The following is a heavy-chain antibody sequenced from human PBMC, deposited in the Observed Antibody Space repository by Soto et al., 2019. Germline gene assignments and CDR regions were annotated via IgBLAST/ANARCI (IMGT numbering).Heavy chain of an antibody. CDR1: GYTFTSYD. J-gene: IGHJ5*02. V-gene: IGHV1-8*01. Sequence: QVQLVQSGAEVKKPGASVKVSCKASGYTFTSYDINWVRQATGQGLEWMGWMNPNSGNTGYAQKFQGRVTLTRNTSISTAYMELSSLISEGTAVYYCARSNSRTLWFGELVGGVNNWFDPWGQGTLVTVSS. D-gene: IGHD3-10*01. CDR3: ARSNSRTLWFGELVGGVNNWFDP. CDR2: MNPNSGNT.